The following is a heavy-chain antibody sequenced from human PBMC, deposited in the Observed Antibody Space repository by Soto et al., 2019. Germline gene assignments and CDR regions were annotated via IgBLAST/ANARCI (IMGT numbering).Heavy chain of an antibody. CDR1: GFSLSTGGVG. J-gene: IGHJ6*02. Sequence: QITLKESGPSLVKPTQTLTLTCTFSGFSLSTGGVGVGWIRQPPGKALEWLALIYLDDDKRYSPSLRSRLTVTKDTSKNPVVLTMTNMDPVDTATYYCAHSRCGGDCLQSYSSHYYYGMDVWGQGTTVTVSS. CDR3: AHSRCGGDCLQSYSSHYYYGMDV. CDR2: IYLDDDK. D-gene: IGHD2-21*02. V-gene: IGHV2-5*02.